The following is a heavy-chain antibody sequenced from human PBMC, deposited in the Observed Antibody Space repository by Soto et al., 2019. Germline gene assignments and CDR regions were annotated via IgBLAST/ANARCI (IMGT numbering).Heavy chain of an antibody. CDR3: ARQEVAAQWTGGEYYYYYMDV. CDR2: IYYSGST. J-gene: IGHJ6*03. D-gene: IGHD2-15*01. V-gene: IGHV4-59*08. Sequence: SETLSLTCTVSGGSISSYYWSWIRQPPGKGLEWIGYIYYSGSTNYNPSLKSRVTISVDTSKNQFSLKLSSVTAADTAVYYCARQEVAAQWTGGEYYYYYMDVRAKRTTVTVSS. CDR1: GGSISSYY.